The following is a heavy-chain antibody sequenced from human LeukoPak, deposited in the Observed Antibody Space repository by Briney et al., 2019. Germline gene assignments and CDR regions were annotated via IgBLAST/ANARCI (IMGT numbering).Heavy chain of an antibody. V-gene: IGHV4-59*01. J-gene: IGHJ4*02. D-gene: IGHD1-26*01. CDR1: GGSISSYY. CDR3: ARISGSYFDY. CDR2: IYYSGST. Sequence: PSETLSLTCTVSGGSISSYYWSWIRQPPGKGLEWIGYIYYSGSTNYNPSLKSRVTIPVDTSKNQFSLKLSSVTAADTAVYYCARISGSYFDYWGQGTLVTVSS.